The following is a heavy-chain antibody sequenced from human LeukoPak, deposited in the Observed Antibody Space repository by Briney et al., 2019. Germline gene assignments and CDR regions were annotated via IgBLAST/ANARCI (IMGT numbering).Heavy chain of an antibody. D-gene: IGHD5-12*01. CDR2: ISGSGGGT. CDR1: GFTFSSHA. J-gene: IGHJ4*02. Sequence: GGSLRLSCAASGFTFSSHAMSWVRQAPGRGLEWVSAISGSGGGTYYADSVKGRFTISRDISKNTLYLEMNSLRAEDTAVYYCAKTSRRNGAYDSPFDNWGQGTLVTVSS. V-gene: IGHV3-23*01. CDR3: AKTSRRNGAYDSPFDN.